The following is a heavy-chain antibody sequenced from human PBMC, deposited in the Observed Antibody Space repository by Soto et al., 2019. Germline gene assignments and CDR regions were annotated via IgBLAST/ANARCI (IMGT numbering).Heavy chain of an antibody. CDR3: ARMEYCSSTSCYRRNYYYGMDV. D-gene: IGHD2-2*02. V-gene: IGHV3-30*03. CDR1: GFTFSTYG. CDR2: MSYDGTKQ. J-gene: IGHJ6*02. Sequence: GGSLRLSCAASGFTFSTYGMHWVRQAPGKGLEWVAAMSYDGTKQYYVDSVKGRFTISRDNSRNTLFLQLNSLRDEDTAVYYCARMEYCSSTSCYRRNYYYGMDVWGQGTTVTVSS.